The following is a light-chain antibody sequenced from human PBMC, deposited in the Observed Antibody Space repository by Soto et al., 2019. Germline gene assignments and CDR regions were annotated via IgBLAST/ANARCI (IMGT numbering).Light chain of an antibody. V-gene: IGLV2-8*01. CDR1: SSDVGGYNY. CDR3: SAYAGSSTWV. J-gene: IGLJ2*01. CDR2: EVY. Sequence: QSAPTQPPSASGSPGQSVTFSCTGTSSDVGGYNYVSWYQQYPGKAPKLMIYEVYKRHSGVPDRCSGSKSGNTASLTVSGLQREDEADYYGSAYAGSSTWVFGGGTKLTVL.